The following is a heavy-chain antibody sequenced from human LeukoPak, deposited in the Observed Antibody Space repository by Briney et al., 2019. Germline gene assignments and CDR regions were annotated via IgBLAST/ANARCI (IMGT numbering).Heavy chain of an antibody. V-gene: IGHV3-53*01. CDR1: GFTVSSNY. J-gene: IGHJ6*02. D-gene: IGHD2-21*01. CDR3: ARDRLHPGYYYYGMDV. CDR2: IYSGGST. Sequence: GGSLRLSCAASGFTVSSNYMSWVRQAPGKGLEWVSVIYSGGSTYYADSVKGRFTVSRDNSKNTLYLQMNSLRAEDTAVYYCARDRLHPGYYYYGMDVWGQGTTVTVTS.